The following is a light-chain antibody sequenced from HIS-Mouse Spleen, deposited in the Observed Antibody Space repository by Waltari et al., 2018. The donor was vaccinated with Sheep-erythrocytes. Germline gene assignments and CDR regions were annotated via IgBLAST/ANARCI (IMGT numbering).Light chain of an antibody. Sequence: DIQMTQSPSTLSASVGDRVTITCRASQSISSWLAWYQQKPGKAPKLLIYKASSLESGVPSRFIGSGAGTEFTLTISSLQPDDFATYYCQQYNSYPLTFGGGTKVEIK. CDR1: QSISSW. V-gene: IGKV1-5*03. CDR3: QQYNSYPLT. CDR2: KAS. J-gene: IGKJ4*01.